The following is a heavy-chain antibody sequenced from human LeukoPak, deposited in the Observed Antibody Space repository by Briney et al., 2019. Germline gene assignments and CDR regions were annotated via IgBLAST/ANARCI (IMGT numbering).Heavy chain of an antibody. CDR2: IKQDGSQK. Sequence: GGSLRLSCTASGFTLRSYWMTWVRQAPGKGLEWVANIKQDGSQKFYVDSVKGRFTISRDNAKNSLYLQMNSLRAEDTAVYYCAELGITMIGGVWGKGTTVTISS. CDR3: AELGITMIGGV. V-gene: IGHV3-7*01. CDR1: GFTLRSYW. D-gene: IGHD3-10*02. J-gene: IGHJ6*04.